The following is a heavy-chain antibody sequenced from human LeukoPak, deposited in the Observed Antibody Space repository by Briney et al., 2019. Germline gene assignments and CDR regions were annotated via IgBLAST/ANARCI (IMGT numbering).Heavy chain of an antibody. V-gene: IGHV1-2*02. D-gene: IGHD1-7*01. J-gene: IGHJ4*02. CDR2: INPNSGGT. CDR1: GYTFTGYY. CDR3: ARDFKRDNWNYGRFSDY. Sequence: GASVKVSCKASGYTFTGYYMHWVRQAPVQGLEWMGWINPNSGGTNYAQKFQGRVTMTRDTSISTAYMELSRLRSDDTGVYYCARDFKRDNWNYGRFSDYWGQGTLVTVSS.